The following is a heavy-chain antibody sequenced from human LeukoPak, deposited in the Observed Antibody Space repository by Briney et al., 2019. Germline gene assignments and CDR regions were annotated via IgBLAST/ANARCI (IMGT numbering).Heavy chain of an antibody. CDR1: GFTFSDYG. J-gene: IGHJ4*02. CDR3: AKDHGIISDY. D-gene: IGHD3-10*01. V-gene: IGHV3-23*01. CDR2: ISDGGTIT. Sequence: GGSPRLSCAASGFTFSDYGMSWVRQAPGKGLKWVSTISDGGTITYYADSVKGRFTISRDNSKNTLYLQMNSLRAEDTAVYYCAKDHGIISDYWGQGTLVTVSS.